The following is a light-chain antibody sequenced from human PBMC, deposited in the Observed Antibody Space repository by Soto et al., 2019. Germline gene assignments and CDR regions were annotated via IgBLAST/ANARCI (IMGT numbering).Light chain of an antibody. CDR1: SSDVGSYNR. Sequence: ALTQPPSVSGSPGQSVTISCTGTSSDVGSYNRVSWYQQSPGTAPKLMIYEVSNRPSGVPDRFSGSKSGNTASLAISGLQAEDEADYYCSSYTSSSTYVFGTGTKVTVL. CDR3: SSYTSSSTYV. J-gene: IGLJ1*01. CDR2: EVS. V-gene: IGLV2-18*02.